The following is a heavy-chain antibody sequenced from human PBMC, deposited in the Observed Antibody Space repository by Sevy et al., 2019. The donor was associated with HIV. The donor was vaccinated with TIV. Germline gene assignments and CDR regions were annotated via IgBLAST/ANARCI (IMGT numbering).Heavy chain of an antibody. V-gene: IGHV3-72*01. D-gene: IGHD2-21*01. Sequence: GGSLRLSCAASGFAFSDHYVDWVRQAPGKGLEWVGRIRNRPNRYTTECAASVEGRFTISRDDSRHSLYLQMNRLKTEDSAVYYCVRGPNCGVGGCQQISPYCLDVWGKGATVTVSS. CDR2: IRNRPNRYTT. CDR1: GFAFSDHY. J-gene: IGHJ6*03. CDR3: VRGPNCGVGGCQQISPYCLDV.